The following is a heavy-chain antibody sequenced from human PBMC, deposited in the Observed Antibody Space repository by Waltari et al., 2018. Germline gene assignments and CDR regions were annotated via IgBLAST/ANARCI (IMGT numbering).Heavy chain of an antibody. D-gene: IGHD2-15*01. CDR1: GVPMNGNSW. J-gene: IGHJ4*02. CDR3: ARDLGRGLFLDS. Sequence: QLQLQESGPGLVTPSGTLSLTCFVSGVPMNGNSWWRWVRQCPDKGLEWIGPVPRNGRTNYNPSLASRAIVSLDSSMNQFSLRILSATAADTAVYYCARDLGRGLFLDSWGQGTLVTVSP. V-gene: IGHV4-4*02. CDR2: VPRNGRT.